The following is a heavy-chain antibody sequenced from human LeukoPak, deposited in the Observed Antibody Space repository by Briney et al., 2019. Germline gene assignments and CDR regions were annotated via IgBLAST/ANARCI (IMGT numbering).Heavy chain of an antibody. CDR1: GFTFSSYW. V-gene: IGHV3-74*01. J-gene: IGHJ5*02. Sequence: GGSLRLSCAASGFTFSSYWMHWVRQAPGKGLVWVSRINSDGSSTSYADSVKGRFTISRDNAENTLYLQMNSLRAEDTAVYYRARDTGYYGSGSYYQPYNWFDPWGQGTLVTVSS. D-gene: IGHD3-10*01. CDR3: ARDTGYYGSGSYYQPYNWFDP. CDR2: INSDGSST.